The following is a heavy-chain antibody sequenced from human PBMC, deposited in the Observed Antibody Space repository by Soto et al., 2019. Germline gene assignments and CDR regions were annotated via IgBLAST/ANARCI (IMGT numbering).Heavy chain of an antibody. CDR3: AREGGYCSSTSCYFDY. Sequence: EVQLVESGGGLVQPGGSLRLSCAASGFTVSSNYMSWVRQAPGKGLEWVSVIYSGGSTYYADSVKGRFTISRDNSKNTLYLQMNSLRAEDTAVYYCAREGGYCSSTSCYFDYWGQGTLVTVSS. CDR2: IYSGGST. V-gene: IGHV3-66*01. D-gene: IGHD2-2*01. J-gene: IGHJ4*02. CDR1: GFTVSSNY.